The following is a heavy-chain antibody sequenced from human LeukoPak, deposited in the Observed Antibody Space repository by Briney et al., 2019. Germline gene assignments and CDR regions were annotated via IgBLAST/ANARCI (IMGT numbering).Heavy chain of an antibody. V-gene: IGHV4-28*01. J-gene: IGHJ1*01. D-gene: IGHD2-2*01. CDR3: AKNATSGFFSD. Sequence: SETLSLTCTVSGHSISNTCYWGWIRQSPGKGLEWIGSIHHSGNRFESGSTHYNPSLRSRVTVSADTSKNQFSLRLTSVTAADTAVYFCAKNATSGFFSDWGQGVLVTVSS. CDR2: IHHSGNRFESGST. CDR1: GHSISNTCY.